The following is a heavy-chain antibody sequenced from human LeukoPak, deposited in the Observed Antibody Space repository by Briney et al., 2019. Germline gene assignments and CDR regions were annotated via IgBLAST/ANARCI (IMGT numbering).Heavy chain of an antibody. J-gene: IGHJ6*03. CDR3: ARLWTGLSYYYYYMDV. Sequence: SETLSLTCTVSGGSISSSSYYWGWIRQPPGTGLEWIGSIYYSGSTYYNPSLKSRVTISVDTSKNQFSLKLSSVTAADTAVYYCARLWTGLSYYYYYMDVWGKGTTVTVSS. CDR2: IYYSGST. V-gene: IGHV4-39*01. CDR1: GGSISSSSYY. D-gene: IGHD3/OR15-3a*01.